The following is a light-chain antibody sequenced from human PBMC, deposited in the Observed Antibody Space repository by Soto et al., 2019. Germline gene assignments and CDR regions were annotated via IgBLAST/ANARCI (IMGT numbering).Light chain of an antibody. CDR3: SSLADGHVI. CDR2: EVT. V-gene: IGLV2-8*01. J-gene: IGLJ2*01. CDR1: SSDVGAYNY. Sequence: QSALTQPPSASGSPGQSVTISCTGTSSDVGAYNYVSWYQHHPGKVPKLIIDEVTQRPSGVPDRFSGSKSGNTASLTVSGLQADDEADYYCSSLADGHVIFCGGTKLTVL.